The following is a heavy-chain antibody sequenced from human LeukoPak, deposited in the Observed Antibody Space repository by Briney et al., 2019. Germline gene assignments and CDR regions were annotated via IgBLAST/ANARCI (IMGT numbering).Heavy chain of an antibody. Sequence: VASVKVSCKASGYTFTGYYMHWVRQAHGQGLEWMGWINPNSGGTNCAQKFQGRVTMTRDTSTSTAYMELRSLRSDDTAVYYCARVSYLTGYPQPDYWGQGTLVTVSS. CDR3: ARVSYLTGYPQPDY. V-gene: IGHV1-2*02. D-gene: IGHD3-9*01. CDR2: INPNSGGT. CDR1: GYTFTGYY. J-gene: IGHJ4*02.